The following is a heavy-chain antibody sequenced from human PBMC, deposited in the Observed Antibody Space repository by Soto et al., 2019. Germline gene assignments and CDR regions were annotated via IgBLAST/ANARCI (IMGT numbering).Heavy chain of an antibody. Sequence: EVQLVESGGGLVQPGGSLRLSCAASGFTFSSYWLHWVRQAPGKGLVWLSRLNSDGSSAYYADSVKGRFTISRDNAQNTVYLQMSSLGDEDTAVYYCVRGKRGGWYFDYWGQGTLVTVSS. CDR3: VRGKRGGWYFDY. CDR2: LNSDGSSA. CDR1: GFTFSSYW. D-gene: IGHD6-19*01. V-gene: IGHV3-74*01. J-gene: IGHJ4*02.